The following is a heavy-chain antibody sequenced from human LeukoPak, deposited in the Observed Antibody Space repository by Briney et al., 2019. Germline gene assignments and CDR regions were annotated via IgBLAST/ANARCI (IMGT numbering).Heavy chain of an antibody. J-gene: IGHJ4*02. Sequence: SETLSLTCAVYGGSFSGYYWSWIRQPPGKGLEWIGEINHSGSTNHNPSLRSRVTISVDTSKNQFSLKLSSVTAADTAVYYCARGLGYCSGGSCYMFRYFDYWGQGTLVTVSS. CDR3: ARGLGYCSGGSCYMFRYFDY. CDR1: GGSFSGYY. V-gene: IGHV4-34*01. CDR2: INHSGST. D-gene: IGHD2-15*01.